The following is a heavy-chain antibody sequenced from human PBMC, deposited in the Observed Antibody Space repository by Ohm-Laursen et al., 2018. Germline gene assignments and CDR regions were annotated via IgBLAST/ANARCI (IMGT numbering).Heavy chain of an antibody. CDR3: ARGTGSQYLGYYNMDV. CDR2: IYYSGST. D-gene: IGHD1-26*01. Sequence: SETLSLTCTVSGGSVSSDSFYWSWIRQPPGKGLEWIGYIYYSGSTYDNPSLNSRVTISLDTSKNQFSLKLSSVTAADTAVYYCARGTGSQYLGYYNMDVWGQGTTVTVSS. J-gene: IGHJ6*02. CDR1: GGSVSSDSFY. V-gene: IGHV4-61*01.